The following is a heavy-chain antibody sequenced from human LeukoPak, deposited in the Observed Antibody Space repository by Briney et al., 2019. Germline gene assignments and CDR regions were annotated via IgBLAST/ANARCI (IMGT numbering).Heavy chain of an antibody. Sequence: GGSLRLSCAASGFTFISSPMHWVRQAPGKGLEWVAAISYDGTNKYYADSVKGRFTISRDNSKNTLYLQMNSLRAEDTAVYYCARSMDYWGQGTLVTVSS. D-gene: IGHD2-21*01. CDR1: GFTFISSP. CDR2: ISYDGTNK. V-gene: IGHV3-30*14. CDR3: ARSMDY. J-gene: IGHJ4*02.